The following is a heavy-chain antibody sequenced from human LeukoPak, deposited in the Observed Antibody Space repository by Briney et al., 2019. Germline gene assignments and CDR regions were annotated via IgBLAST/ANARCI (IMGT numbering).Heavy chain of an antibody. J-gene: IGHJ4*02. CDR2: KKEDGSEN. D-gene: IGHD3-16*01. CDR1: GFTFSDYW. V-gene: IGHV3-7*04. CDR3: ARAYAGGIFDS. Sequence: PGGALRLSCVASGFTFSDYWMSWGRQATGKGLERVDNKKEDGSENYYVDSVRGRFTISRDNAKNSLYLQMNSLRAEDTAMYYCARAYAGGIFDSWGQGTLVTVSS.